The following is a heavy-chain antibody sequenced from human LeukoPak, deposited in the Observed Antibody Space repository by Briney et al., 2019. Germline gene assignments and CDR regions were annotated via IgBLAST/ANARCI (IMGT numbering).Heavy chain of an antibody. CDR1: GGTFSSYA. D-gene: IGHD6-19*01. CDR3: ARDRIAVAGTQGMDV. J-gene: IGHJ6*03. V-gene: IGHV1-69*06. CDR2: IIPIFGTA. Sequence: SVKVSCKASGGTFSSYAISWVRQAPGQGLEWMGGIIPIFGTANYAQKFQGRVTITADKSASTAYMELSSLRSEDTAVYYCARDRIAVAGTQGMDVWGKGTTVTVSS.